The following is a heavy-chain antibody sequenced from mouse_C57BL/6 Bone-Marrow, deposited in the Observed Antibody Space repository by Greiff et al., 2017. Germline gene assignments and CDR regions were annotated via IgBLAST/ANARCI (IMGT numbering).Heavy chain of an antibody. CDR1: GFTFSSYG. J-gene: IGHJ2*01. CDR2: ISSGGSYT. D-gene: IGHD1-1*01. CDR3: ASLITTVWGY. V-gene: IGHV5-6*01. Sequence: EVQLVESGGDLVKPGGSLKLSCAASGFTFSSYGMSWVRQTPDKRLEWVATISSGGSYTYYPDSVKGRFTIARDNAKNTLYLQISSLKSEDTAMYYCASLITTVWGYWGQGTTLTVSS.